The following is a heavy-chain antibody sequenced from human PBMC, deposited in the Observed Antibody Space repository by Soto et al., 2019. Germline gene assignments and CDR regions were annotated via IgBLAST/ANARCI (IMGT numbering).Heavy chain of an antibody. CDR2: ISGSSNII. Sequence: GGSLRLSCAASGFTFSSYSMSWVRQAPGKGLEWVSYISGSSNIIYYADSVKGRFTISRDNAKNSLYLQMHSLRAEDTAVYYCARGRGIQVVLPATHPFDYWGQGTQVTVSS. CDR3: ARGRGIQVVLPATHPFDY. V-gene: IGHV3-48*01. CDR1: GFTFSSYS. D-gene: IGHD2-2*01. J-gene: IGHJ4*02.